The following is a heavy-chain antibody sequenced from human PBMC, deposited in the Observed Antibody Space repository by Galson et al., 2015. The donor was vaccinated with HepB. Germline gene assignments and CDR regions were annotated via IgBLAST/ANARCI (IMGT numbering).Heavy chain of an antibody. V-gene: IGHV1-18*04. D-gene: IGHD2-15*01. J-gene: IGHJ6*02. CDR2: ISAYNGNT. CDR1: GYTFTSYG. CDR3: ARDPYCSGAGCYYGPYYYYDILDV. Sequence: SVKVSCKASGYTFTSYGISWVRQAPGQGLEWMGWISAYNGNTNYAQKLQGRVTMTTDTSTSTAYMELRSLRSDDTAVYYCARDPYCSGAGCYYGPYYYYDILDVWGQGTTVTVSS.